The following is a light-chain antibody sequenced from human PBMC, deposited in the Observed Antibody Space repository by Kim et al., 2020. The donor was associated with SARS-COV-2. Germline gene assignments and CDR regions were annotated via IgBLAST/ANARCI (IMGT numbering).Light chain of an antibody. CDR1: KLGDKY. CDR2: QDS. V-gene: IGLV3-1*01. Sequence: SYELTQPPSVSVSPGQTASITCSGDKLGDKYACWYQQKPGQSPVLVIYQDSKRPSGIPERFSGSNSGNTATLTISGTQAMDEADYYFQAWDSSTVVIGGG. J-gene: IGLJ2*01. CDR3: QAWDSSTVV.